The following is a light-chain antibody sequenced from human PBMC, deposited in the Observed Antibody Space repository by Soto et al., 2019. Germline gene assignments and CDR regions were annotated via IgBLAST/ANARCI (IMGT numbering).Light chain of an antibody. CDR2: AAS. J-gene: IGKJ1*01. CDR3: HNYFSTPRT. V-gene: IGKV1-27*01. Sequence: DIQMTQSPSSLSASVGDRVTITCRASQGISNYLAWYQQKPGKVPKLLIYAASTLHSGVPSRFSGSGSGTDLTLTISSLQTEDVATDYCHNYFSTPRTFGQGTKVEIK. CDR1: QGISNY.